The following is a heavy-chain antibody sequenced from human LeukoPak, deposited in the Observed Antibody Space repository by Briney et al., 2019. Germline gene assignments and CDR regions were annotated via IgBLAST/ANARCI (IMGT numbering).Heavy chain of an antibody. D-gene: IGHD3-3*01. V-gene: IGHV3-9*03. Sequence: PGGSLRLSCAASGFTFDDYAMHWVRQAPGKGLEWVSGISWNSGSIGYADSVKGRFTISRDNAKNSLYLQMNSLRAEDMALYYCARTYYDFWSGTFDYWGQGTLVTVSS. CDR1: GFTFDDYA. J-gene: IGHJ4*02. CDR2: ISWNSGSI. CDR3: ARTYYDFWSGTFDY.